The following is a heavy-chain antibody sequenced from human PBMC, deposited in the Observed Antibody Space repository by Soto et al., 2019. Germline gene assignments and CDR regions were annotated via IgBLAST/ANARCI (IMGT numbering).Heavy chain of an antibody. Sequence: TLSLTCSVSGGSINSASYHWSWLRQHPGKGLEFIGYIFYTGSTYYNPSLETRLTISVDTSKNHVSLRLNAVTAADTAVYYCARLDYGDSAFDSWGRGILVTVSS. CDR1: GGSINSASYH. V-gene: IGHV4-31*03. CDR2: IFYTGST. D-gene: IGHD4-17*01. J-gene: IGHJ4*02. CDR3: ARLDYGDSAFDS.